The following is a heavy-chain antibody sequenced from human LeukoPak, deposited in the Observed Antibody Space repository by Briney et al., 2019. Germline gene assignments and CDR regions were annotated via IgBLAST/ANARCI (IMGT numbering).Heavy chain of an antibody. CDR3: AGGLGWLIDY. CDR1: GFTFSNYW. Sequence: QTGGSLRLSCAASGFTFSNYWMNWVRQAPGKGREWVVNIEQDGGEENYVDSVKGRFTISRDNAKNSLYLQMNSLRAEDTAVYYCAGGLGWLIDYWGQGTLVTVSS. CDR2: IEQDGGEE. V-gene: IGHV3-7*04. D-gene: IGHD2-15*01. J-gene: IGHJ4*02.